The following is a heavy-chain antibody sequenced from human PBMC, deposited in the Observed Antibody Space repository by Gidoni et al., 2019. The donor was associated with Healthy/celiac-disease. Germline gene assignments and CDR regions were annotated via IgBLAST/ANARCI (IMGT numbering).Heavy chain of an antibody. CDR1: GFTFSSYG. V-gene: IGHV3-30*18. CDR3: AKDGYSSSWYDTNYYYYGMDV. CDR2: ISYDGSNK. D-gene: IGHD6-13*01. Sequence: QVQLVESGGGVVQPGRSLRLSCAAPGFTFSSYGMHWVRQAPGKGLEWVAVISYDGSNKYYADSVKGRFTISRDNSKNTLYLQMNSLRAEDTAVYYCAKDGYSSSWYDTNYYYYGMDVWGQGTTVTVSS. J-gene: IGHJ6*02.